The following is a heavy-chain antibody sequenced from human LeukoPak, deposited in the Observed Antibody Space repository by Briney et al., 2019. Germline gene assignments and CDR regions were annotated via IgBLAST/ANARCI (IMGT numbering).Heavy chain of an antibody. Sequence: GGSLRLSCAASGFTFSNNYMHWVRQAPGKGLVWVSRINTDGSSTNYADSVKGRFTISRDNAKNMLYLQMNSLRAEDTAVYYCARGYSYAHDYWGQGTLVTVSS. CDR3: ARGYSYAHDY. V-gene: IGHV3-74*01. CDR1: GFTFSNNY. J-gene: IGHJ4*02. CDR2: INTDGSST. D-gene: IGHD3-16*01.